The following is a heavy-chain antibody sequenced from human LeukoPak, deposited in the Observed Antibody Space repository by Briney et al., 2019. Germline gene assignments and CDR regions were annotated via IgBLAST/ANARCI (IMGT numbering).Heavy chain of an antibody. J-gene: IGHJ4*02. V-gene: IGHV3-20*04. D-gene: IGHD1-26*01. Sequence: GGSLRLSCVASGFTFDDYGMSWVRQVPGKGLEWVSGINWIGGSTSYVDSVKGRFTISRDNAKNSLYLQMNSLRAEDTAVYYCASYLGATGSDYWGQGTLVTVSS. CDR2: INWIGGST. CDR3: ASYLGATGSDY. CDR1: GFTFDDYG.